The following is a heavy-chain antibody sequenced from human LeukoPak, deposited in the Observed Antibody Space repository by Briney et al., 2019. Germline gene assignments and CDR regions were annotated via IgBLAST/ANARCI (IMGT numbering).Heavy chain of an antibody. J-gene: IGHJ4*02. Sequence: AASVKVSCKAFGYTFTSYDINWVRQATGQGLEWMGWMNPNSGNTGYAQKFQGRVTITTDESTSTAYMKLSSLRSEDTAVYYCARVGGSLGTGHGFDYWGQGTLVTVSS. CDR3: ARVGGSLGTGHGFDY. D-gene: IGHD2-15*01. CDR1: GYTFTSYD. CDR2: MNPNSGNT. V-gene: IGHV1-8*01.